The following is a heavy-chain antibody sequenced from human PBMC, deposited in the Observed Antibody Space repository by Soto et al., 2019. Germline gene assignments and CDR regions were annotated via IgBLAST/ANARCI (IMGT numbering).Heavy chain of an antibody. CDR3: VRSPNSGWCFDY. CDR2: IHYSGST. J-gene: IGHJ4*02. D-gene: IGHD6-19*01. V-gene: IGHV4-31*03. CDR1: GGSISSGGYY. Sequence: QVQPQESGPGLVKPSQTLSLTCIVSGGSISSGGYYWSWIRQLPGKGLEWIGYIHYSGSTNHNPSLKSRVTISVDTSKNQFSLKLRSVTAADTAVYYCVRSPNSGWCFDYWGQGTLVTVSS.